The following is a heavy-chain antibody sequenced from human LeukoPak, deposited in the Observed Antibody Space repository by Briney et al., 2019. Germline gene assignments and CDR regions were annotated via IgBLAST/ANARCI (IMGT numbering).Heavy chain of an antibody. CDR2: IYSGGST. CDR3: ARDYDFWSGFFDY. Sequence: GGSLRLSCAASGFTVSSNYMSWVRQAPGKGLEWVSVIYSGGSTYYADSVKGRFTISRDNSKNTLYLQTNSLRAEDTAVYYCARDYDFWSGFFDYWGQGTLVTVSS. D-gene: IGHD3-3*01. J-gene: IGHJ4*02. CDR1: GFTVSSNY. V-gene: IGHV3-53*01.